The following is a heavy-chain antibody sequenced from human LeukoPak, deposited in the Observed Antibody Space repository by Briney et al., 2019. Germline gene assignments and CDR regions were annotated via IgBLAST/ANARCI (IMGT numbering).Heavy chain of an antibody. CDR3: ATGTDSSGYFTHAFDI. J-gene: IGHJ3*02. Sequence: ASVKVSCKVSGYTLTELSMHWVRQAPGKGLEWVGGFDPEDGETIYAQKFQGRVTMTEDTSTDTAYMELSSLRSEDTAVYYCATGTDSSGYFTHAFDIWGQGTMVTVSS. D-gene: IGHD3-22*01. CDR1: GYTLTELS. CDR2: FDPEDGET. V-gene: IGHV1-24*01.